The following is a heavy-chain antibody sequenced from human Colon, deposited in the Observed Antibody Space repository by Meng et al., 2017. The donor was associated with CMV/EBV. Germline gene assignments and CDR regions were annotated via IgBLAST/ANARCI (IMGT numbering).Heavy chain of an antibody. Sequence: GGSLRLSCAASGFTFISYSLNWVCQAPGKGLEWVSSIGDSDNYLYYADSVKGRFTISRDRAKNSMFLQMSSLRVEDTAVYYCASRIVGATNDAFNVWGQGTVVTVSS. V-gene: IGHV3-21*01. CDR1: GFTFISYS. CDR3: ASRIVGATNDAFNV. CDR2: IGDSDNYL. D-gene: IGHD1-26*01. J-gene: IGHJ3*01.